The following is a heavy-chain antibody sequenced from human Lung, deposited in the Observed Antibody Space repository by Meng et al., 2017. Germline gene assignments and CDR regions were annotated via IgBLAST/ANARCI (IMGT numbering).Heavy chain of an antibody. Sequence: QVQPGQSGSELKKTGASVKGSCKASGYTFTNYGMNGVRQAPGQGLEWMGWINTNTGNPTYVPGFTGRFVFSLDTSVSTTYLQINSLKAEDTAVYYCTSGGYLDYWGQGTLVTVSS. D-gene: IGHD3-10*01. CDR2: INTNTGNP. V-gene: IGHV7-4-1*02. CDR3: TSGGYLDY. CDR1: GYTFTNYG. J-gene: IGHJ4*02.